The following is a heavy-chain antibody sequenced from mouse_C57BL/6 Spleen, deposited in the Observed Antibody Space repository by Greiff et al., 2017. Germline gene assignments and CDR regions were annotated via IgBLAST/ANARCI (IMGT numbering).Heavy chain of an antibody. D-gene: IGHD2-1*01. Sequence: VKLQQSGAELVRPGSSVKLSCKASGYTFTSYWMDWVKQRPGQGLEWIGNIYPSDSETHYNQKFKDKATLTVDKSSSTAYMQLSSLTSEDSAVYYCARSYGNYYYAMDYWGQGTSVTVSS. J-gene: IGHJ4*01. CDR3: ARSYGNYYYAMDY. V-gene: IGHV1-61*01. CDR2: IYPSDSET. CDR1: GYTFTSYW.